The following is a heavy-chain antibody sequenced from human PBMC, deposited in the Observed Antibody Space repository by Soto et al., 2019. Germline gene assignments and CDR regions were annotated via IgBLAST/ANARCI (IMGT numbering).Heavy chain of an antibody. V-gene: IGHV1-69*02. D-gene: IGHD6-19*01. CDR2: IIPILDIA. Sequence: QVQLVQSGAEVKKPGSSVKVSCKASGGTFSSYTISWVRQAPGQGLEWMGRIIPILDIANYAQKFQGRVTITADKSSSTAYMELSSLRSVDTSVYYCARVAGTHRRGSAHWGRGPLVPVSS. J-gene: IGHJ4*02. CDR1: GGTFSSYT. CDR3: ARVAGTHRRGSAH.